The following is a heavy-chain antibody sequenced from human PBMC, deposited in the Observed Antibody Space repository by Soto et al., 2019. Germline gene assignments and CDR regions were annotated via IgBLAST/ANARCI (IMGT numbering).Heavy chain of an antibody. Sequence: QVQLVQSGAEVKKPGSSVKLSCKASGGTFSSYTISWVRQAPGQGLEWMGRIIPILGIANYAQKFQGRVTITADKSASTAYMELSSLRYEDTAVYYCAKDYGGKDGDYWGQGTLVTVSS. CDR2: IIPILGIA. J-gene: IGHJ4*02. D-gene: IGHD4-17*01. V-gene: IGHV1-69*08. CDR3: AKDYGGKDGDY. CDR1: GGTFSSYT.